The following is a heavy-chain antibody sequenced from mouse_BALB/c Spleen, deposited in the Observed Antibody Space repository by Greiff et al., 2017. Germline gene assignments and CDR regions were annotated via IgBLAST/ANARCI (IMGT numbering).Heavy chain of an antibody. J-gene: IGHJ2*01. V-gene: IGHV5-17*02. Sequence: EVKVVESGGGLVQPGGSRKLSCAASGFTFSSFGMHWVRQAPEKGLEWVAYISSGSSTIYYADTVKGRFTISRDNPKNTLFLQMTSLRSEDTAMYYCARSMVTTRYYFDYWGQGTTLTVSS. CDR1: GFTFSSFG. CDR3: ARSMVTTRYYFDY. D-gene: IGHD2-2*01. CDR2: ISSGSSTI.